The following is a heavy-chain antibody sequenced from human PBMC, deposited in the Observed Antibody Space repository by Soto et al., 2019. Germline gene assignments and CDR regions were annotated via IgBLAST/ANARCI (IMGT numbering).Heavy chain of an antibody. D-gene: IGHD5-12*01. V-gene: IGHV3-7*01. Sequence: EVQLVESGGGLVQPGVSLRLSCAASGFTFSNYWMSWVRQAPGKGLEWVANIKQDGTEKNSVDSVRGRFTISRDNAKNSLDLQMNSLTAEDTAVYYCASVAIWGQGTLVTVSS. J-gene: IGHJ4*02. CDR2: IKQDGTEK. CDR1: GFTFSNYW. CDR3: ASVAI.